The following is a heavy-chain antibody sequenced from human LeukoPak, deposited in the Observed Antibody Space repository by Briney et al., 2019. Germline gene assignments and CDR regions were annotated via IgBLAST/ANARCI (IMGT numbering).Heavy chain of an antibody. D-gene: IGHD5-24*01. V-gene: IGHV4-31*03. CDR3: AREAPMADPYYFDY. Sequence: PSQTLYLTCTVSGGSISSVGYYWSWIRQHPEKGLEWIGYIYYSGSTYYNPSLKSRVTISVDTSKNQFSLKLSSVTAADTAVYYCAREAPMADPYYFDYWGQGTLVTVSS. J-gene: IGHJ4*02. CDR1: GGSISSVGYY. CDR2: IYYSGST.